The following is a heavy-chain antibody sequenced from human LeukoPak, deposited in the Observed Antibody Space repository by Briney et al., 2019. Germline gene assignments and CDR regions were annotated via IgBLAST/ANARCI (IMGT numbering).Heavy chain of an antibody. V-gene: IGHV3-30*18. CDR3: AKQGYGDYSIGY. Sequence: GRSLRLSCAASGFTFSSYGMHWVRQAPGKGLEWVAVISYDGSNKYHADSVKGRFTISRDNPKNTLYLQMNSLRAEDTAVYYCAKQGYGDYSIGYWGQGTLVSVS. J-gene: IGHJ4*02. CDR2: ISYDGSNK. D-gene: IGHD4-17*01. CDR1: GFTFSSYG.